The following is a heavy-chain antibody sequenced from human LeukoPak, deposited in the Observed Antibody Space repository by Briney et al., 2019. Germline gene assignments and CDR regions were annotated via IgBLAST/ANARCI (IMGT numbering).Heavy chain of an antibody. CDR3: ARGSPSGSGSYYGFWSGYVSFLGY. V-gene: IGHV1-8*01. Sequence: PRRSPKLSCKASGFTFTSYDINWVRQAAGQGLECLGWMNPNSGNTGYAQKFQGRVSMTRNTSISTAYMELSSLRSEDTAVYYCARGSPSGSGSYYGFWSGYVSFLGYWGQGTLVTVCS. D-gene: IGHD3-3*01. CDR2: MNPNSGNT. J-gene: IGHJ4*02. CDR1: GFTFTSYD.